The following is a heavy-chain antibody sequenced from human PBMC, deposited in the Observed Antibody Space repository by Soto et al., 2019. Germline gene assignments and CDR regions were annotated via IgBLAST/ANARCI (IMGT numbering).Heavy chain of an antibody. CDR2: ISAYNGNT. Sequence: QVQLVQSGAEVKKPGASVKVSCKASGYTFTSYGISWVRQAPGQGLEWMGWISAYNGNTNYAQKLQGRVTMTTDTSHDTAHMEARGLRSEDHAVDYFAPEQGYRDPDYWGQGTLVTVSS. V-gene: IGHV1-18*01. D-gene: IGHD4-17*01. CDR3: APEQGYRDPDY. J-gene: IGHJ4*01. CDR1: GYTFTSYG.